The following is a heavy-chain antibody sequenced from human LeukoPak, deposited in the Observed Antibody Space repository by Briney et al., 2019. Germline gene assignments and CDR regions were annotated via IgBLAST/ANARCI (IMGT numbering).Heavy chain of an antibody. D-gene: IGHD3-10*01. CDR3: AREGPYRDYGSGPPFSPIDY. V-gene: IGHV4-34*01. CDR2: INHSGST. Sequence: SETLSLTCAVYGGSFSGYYWSWIRQPPGKGLEWIGEINHSGSTNYNPSLKSRVTISVDTSKNQFSLKLSSVTAADTAVYYCAREGPYRDYGSGPPFSPIDYWGQGTLVTVSS. CDR1: GGSFSGYY. J-gene: IGHJ4*02.